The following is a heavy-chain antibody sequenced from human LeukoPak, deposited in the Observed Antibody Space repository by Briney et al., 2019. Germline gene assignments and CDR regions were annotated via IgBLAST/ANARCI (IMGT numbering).Heavy chain of an antibody. V-gene: IGHV4-34*01. J-gene: IGHJ5*02. CDR2: INHSGST. Sequence: SETLSLTCAVYGGSFSGYYWSWTRQPPGKGLEWIGEINHSGSTNYNPSLKSRVTISVDTSKNQFSLKLSSVTAADTAVYYCARGITGTIFDPWGQGTLVTVSS. D-gene: IGHD1-7*01. CDR3: ARGITGTIFDP. CDR1: GGSFSGYY.